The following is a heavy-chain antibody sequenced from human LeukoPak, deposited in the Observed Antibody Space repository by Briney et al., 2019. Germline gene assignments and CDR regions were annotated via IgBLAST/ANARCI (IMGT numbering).Heavy chain of an antibody. CDR3: AKNGGSQCYSHLDS. CDR2: TSGSGGST. J-gene: IGHJ4*02. CDR1: GFTFSSYA. Sequence: GGSLRLSCAASGFTFSSYAMSWVRQALGKGLEWVSGTSGSGGSTYYAGSVKGRFTISRDNSKNTLYLQMNSLRVEDTAVYYCAKNGGSQCYSHLDSWGQGTLVTVSS. V-gene: IGHV3-23*01. D-gene: IGHD2-15*01.